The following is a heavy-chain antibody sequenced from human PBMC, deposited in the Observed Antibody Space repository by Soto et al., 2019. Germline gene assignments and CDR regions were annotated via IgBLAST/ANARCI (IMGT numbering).Heavy chain of an antibody. J-gene: IGHJ3*02. V-gene: IGHV3-15*01. D-gene: IGHD6-25*01. Sequence: GGSLRLSCAVSGFTFSNAWMSWVRQAPGKGLEWVGRIKSKTDGGTTDYAAPVKGRFTISRDDSKNTLYLQMNSLKTEDTAVYYCTTERAAYDAFDIWGQGTMVTVSS. CDR1: GFTFSNAW. CDR2: IKSKTDGGTT. CDR3: TTERAAYDAFDI.